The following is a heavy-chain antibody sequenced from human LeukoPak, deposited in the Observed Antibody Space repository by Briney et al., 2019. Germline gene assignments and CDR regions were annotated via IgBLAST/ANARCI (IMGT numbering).Heavy chain of an antibody. CDR2: IYYDGSIE. V-gene: IGHV3-33*01. J-gene: IGHJ5*02. Sequence: GGSLRLSCAASGFTFRNHGMHWVRQAPGKGLEWAAVIYYDGSIEYYADSVKGRFTISRDNSKNTLYLQMNSLRAEDTAVYYCAREDSGYYWRDNWFDPWGQGTLVTVSS. CDR1: GFTFRNHG. CDR3: AREDSGYYWRDNWFDP. D-gene: IGHD3-22*01.